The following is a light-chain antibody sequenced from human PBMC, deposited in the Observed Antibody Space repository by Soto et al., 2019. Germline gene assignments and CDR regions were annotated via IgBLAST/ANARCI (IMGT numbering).Light chain of an antibody. Sequence: AIRMTQSPSSFSASTGDRVTITCRASQGISSYLAWYQQKPGKAPKLLIYAASTLQSGVPSRFSGSGSGTDFTLTISCLQSEDFATYCCQQYYGYPRTFGQGTKVDIK. V-gene: IGKV1-8*01. CDR3: QQYYGYPRT. J-gene: IGKJ1*01. CDR1: QGISSY. CDR2: AAS.